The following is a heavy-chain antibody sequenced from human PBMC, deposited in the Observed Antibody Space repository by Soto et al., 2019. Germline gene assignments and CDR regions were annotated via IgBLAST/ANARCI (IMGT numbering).Heavy chain of an antibody. CDR1: VGSVSSGDYY. J-gene: IGHJ4*02. CDR3: ARDRPDYYDSSGQAFDY. CDR2: IYYSGST. D-gene: IGHD3-22*01. Sequence: PSETLSLTGTVSVGSVSSGDYYWSWILQPPGKGLEWIGYIYYSGSTYYNPSLKSRVTISVDTSKNQFSLKLSSVTAADTAVYYCARDRPDYYDSSGQAFDYWGQGTLVTVSS. V-gene: IGHV4-30-4*01.